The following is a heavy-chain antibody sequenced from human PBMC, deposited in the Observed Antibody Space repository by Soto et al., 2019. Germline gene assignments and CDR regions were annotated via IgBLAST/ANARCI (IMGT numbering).Heavy chain of an antibody. Sequence: GGSLRLSCAASGFNFIRYGMHWVRQAPGKGLEWIAGMSSDGSYTPYADSMKGRFTISRDNPKNTLFLQMHSLRAEDTAVYFCARDEDTSNHFSFFDSWGQGTLVTVSS. D-gene: IGHD2-2*01. CDR1: GFNFIRYG. J-gene: IGHJ4*02. V-gene: IGHV3-33*05. CDR3: ARDEDTSNHFSFFDS. CDR2: MSSDGSYT.